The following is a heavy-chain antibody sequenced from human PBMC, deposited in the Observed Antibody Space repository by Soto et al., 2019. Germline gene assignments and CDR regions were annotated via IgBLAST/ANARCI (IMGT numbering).Heavy chain of an antibody. CDR1: GGSISSYY. D-gene: IGHD2-2*01. V-gene: IGHV4-59*01. J-gene: IGHJ4*02. Sequence: PSETLSLTCTVSGGSISSYYWSWIRQPPGKGLEWIGYIYYSGSTNYNPSLKSRVTISVDTSKNQFSLKLSSVTAADTAVYYCARGPAATMSDYWGQGTLVTVSS. CDR2: IYYSGST. CDR3: ARGPAATMSDY.